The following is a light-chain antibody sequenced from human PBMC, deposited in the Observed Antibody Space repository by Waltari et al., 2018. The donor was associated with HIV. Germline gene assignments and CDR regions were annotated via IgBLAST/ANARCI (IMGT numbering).Light chain of an antibody. CDR1: QPTIGAGYD. CDR2: GNN. Sequence: QSLLTQPPSVSGDAGQRATIPCTGSQPTIGAGYDVHWHQQVPGTAPKPLIYGNNNRASGVPDRFSGSKSGTSASLAISGLQAEDEAEYHCQSYDSSLTTTVFGGGTKLTVL. CDR3: QSYDSSLTTTV. J-gene: IGLJ2*01. V-gene: IGLV1-40*01.